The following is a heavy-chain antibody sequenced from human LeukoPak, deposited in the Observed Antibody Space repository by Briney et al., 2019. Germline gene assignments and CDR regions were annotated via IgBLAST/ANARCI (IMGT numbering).Heavy chain of an antibody. D-gene: IGHD3-10*01. CDR1: GYTFTSYG. J-gene: IGHJ6*03. V-gene: IGHV7-4-1*01. Sequence: ASVKVSCKASGYTFTSYGISWVRQAPGQGLEWMGWINTNTGNPTYAQGFTGRFVFSLDTSVSTAYLQTRSLKAEDTAVYYCARVDLWFGELFPYYYYMDVWGKGTTVTVSS. CDR2: INTNTGNP. CDR3: ARVDLWFGELFPYYYYMDV.